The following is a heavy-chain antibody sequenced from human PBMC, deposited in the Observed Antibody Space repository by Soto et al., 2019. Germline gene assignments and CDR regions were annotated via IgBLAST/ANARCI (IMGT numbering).Heavy chain of an antibody. D-gene: IGHD1-7*01. V-gene: IGHV4-31*03. CDR2: IYYSGST. CDR1: GGSISSGGXY. CDR3: ASHGTTPAFDY. Sequence: SETLSLTCTVSGGSISSGGXYWSWIRQHPGKGLEWIGYIYYSGSTYYNPSLKSRVTISVDTSKNQFSLKLSSVTAADTAVYYCASHGTTPAFDYWGQGTLVTVSS. J-gene: IGHJ4*02.